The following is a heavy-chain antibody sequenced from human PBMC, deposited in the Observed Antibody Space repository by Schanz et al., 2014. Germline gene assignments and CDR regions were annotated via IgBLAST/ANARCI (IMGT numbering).Heavy chain of an antibody. Sequence: EVQLVESGGGLVQPGGSLRLSCAASGFSFSRYSMNWVRQAPGKGLEWVSAMNESHSTIYYADSVRGRFTISRDNSKNTLYLQMNSLRAEDTAVYYCAKGRFGELSAFDIWGQGTLVTVSS. CDR3: AKGRFGELSAFDI. CDR2: MNESHSTI. CDR1: GFSFSRYS. J-gene: IGHJ4*02. D-gene: IGHD3-10*01. V-gene: IGHV3-23*04.